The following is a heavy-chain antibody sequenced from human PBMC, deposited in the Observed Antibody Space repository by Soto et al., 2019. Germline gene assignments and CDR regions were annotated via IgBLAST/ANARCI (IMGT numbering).Heavy chain of an antibody. CDR1: GFTFSDYY. CDR3: VRTLPLMDV. Sequence: EVQLVESGGGLVQPGGSLRLSCATSGFTFSDYYMEWVRQAPGKGLEWVARSRNKDNSYTTEYAASAKGRFTISREDSKYSLYLQMNSLKAEDTAVYYCVRTLPLMDVWGQGTTVTVSS. CDR2: SRNKDNSYTT. J-gene: IGHJ6*02. D-gene: IGHD1-26*01. V-gene: IGHV3-72*01.